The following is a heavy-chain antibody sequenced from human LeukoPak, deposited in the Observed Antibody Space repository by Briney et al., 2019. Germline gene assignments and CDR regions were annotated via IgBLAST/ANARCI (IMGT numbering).Heavy chain of an antibody. D-gene: IGHD4-23*01. CDR3: ARYTTVVNARCFDY. V-gene: IGHV7-4-1*02. CDR2: INTNTGNP. Sequence: ASVKVSCKASGYTFTSYAMNWVRQAPGQGLEWMGWINTNTGNPTYAQGFTGRFVSSLDTSVSTAYLQISSLKAEDTAVYYCARYTTVVNARCFDYWGQGTLVTVSS. CDR1: GYTFTSYA. J-gene: IGHJ4*02.